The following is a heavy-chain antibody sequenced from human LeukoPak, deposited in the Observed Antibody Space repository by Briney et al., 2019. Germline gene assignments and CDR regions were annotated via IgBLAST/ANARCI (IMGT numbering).Heavy chain of an antibody. J-gene: IGHJ6*03. CDR3: ARGTSNVLGHFDWLHMDV. D-gene: IGHD3-9*01. CDR2: IYYSGST. CDR1: GASISSFY. V-gene: IGHV4-59*01. Sequence: SETPSLTCTVSGASISSFYWSWIRQPPGKGLEWIGYIYYSGSTNSNPSLKSRVTISVDTSKNQFSLKVSSVTAADTAGYYCARGTSNVLGHFDWLHMDVWGKGTTVTVSS.